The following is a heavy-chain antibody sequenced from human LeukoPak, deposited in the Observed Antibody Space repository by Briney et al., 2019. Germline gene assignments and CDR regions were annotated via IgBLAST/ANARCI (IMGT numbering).Heavy chain of an antibody. CDR1: GYTFTSYY. CDR3: AYSGYSCGFDY. CDR2: INPSGGST. J-gene: IGHJ4*02. Sequence: ASVRVSCKASGYTFTSYYMHWVRQAPGQGLEWMGIINPSGGSTSYAQKFQGRVTMTRDTSTSTVYMELSSLRSEDTAVYYCAYSGYSCGFDYWGQGTLVTVSS. D-gene: IGHD5-18*01. V-gene: IGHV1-46*01.